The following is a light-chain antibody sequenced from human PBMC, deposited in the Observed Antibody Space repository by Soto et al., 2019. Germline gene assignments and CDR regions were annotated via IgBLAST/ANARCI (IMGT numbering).Light chain of an antibody. V-gene: IGKV3-11*01. CDR1: QGVSSH. CDR3: QQRSSWPFT. CDR2: DAS. Sequence: EIVLTQSPATLSLSPGERATLSCRASQGVSSHLVWYQQKPGQSPRLLMYDASNRATGIPGRFSGRGSGTDFTLTISGLEPEDFAVYYCQQRSSWPFTFGPGTKVDI. J-gene: IGKJ3*01.